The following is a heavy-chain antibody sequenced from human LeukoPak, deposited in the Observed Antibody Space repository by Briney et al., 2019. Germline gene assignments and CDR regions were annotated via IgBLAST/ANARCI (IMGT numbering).Heavy chain of an antibody. V-gene: IGHV1-69*05. Sequence: GASVKVSCKASGGTFSSYAISWVRQAPGQGLEWMGGIIPIFGTANYAQKFQGRVTMTRNTSISTAYMELSSLRSEDTAVYYCARGGGYCSGGSCYPTYYYYYYYMDVWGKGTTVTISS. J-gene: IGHJ6*03. CDR2: IIPIFGTA. CDR1: GGTFSSYA. CDR3: ARGGGYCSGGSCYPTYYYYYYYMDV. D-gene: IGHD2-15*01.